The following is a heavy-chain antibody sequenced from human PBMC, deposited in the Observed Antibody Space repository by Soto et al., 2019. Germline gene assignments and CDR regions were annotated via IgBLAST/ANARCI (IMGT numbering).Heavy chain of an antibody. Sequence: GGSLRLSCAASGFTFSSYAMSWVRQAPGKGLEWVSAISGSGGSTYYADSVKGRFTISRDNSKNTLYLQMNSLRAEDTAVYYCAKDPDNYDFWSGSPYYFDYWGQGTLVTVSS. CDR1: GFTFSSYA. D-gene: IGHD3-3*01. CDR3: AKDPDNYDFWSGSPYYFDY. V-gene: IGHV3-23*01. J-gene: IGHJ4*02. CDR2: ISGSGGST.